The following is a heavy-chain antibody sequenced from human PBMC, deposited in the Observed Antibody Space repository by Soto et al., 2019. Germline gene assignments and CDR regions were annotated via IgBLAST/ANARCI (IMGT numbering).Heavy chain of an antibody. CDR1: GFTLSSNW. J-gene: IGHJ4*02. CDR2: MNHDGGST. CDR3: GTVFDF. V-gene: IGHV3-74*01. Sequence: PRLSCAASGFTLSSNWMHWVRQAPGKGLVWVARMNHDGGSTSYADSVKGRFTISRDDAKNTVYLQMNSLKTEDTAVYYCGTVFDFWGQGTLVTVSS.